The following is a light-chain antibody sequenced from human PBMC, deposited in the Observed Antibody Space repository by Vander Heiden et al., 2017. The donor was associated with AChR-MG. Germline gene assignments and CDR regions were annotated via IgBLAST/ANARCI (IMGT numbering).Light chain of an antibody. J-gene: IGLJ3*02. Sequence: QSALPQPRSVSGSAGPSVTIACTSTRRDVGAYNYVSWYQQHPVKAPKLMLYDVTQRPSGVPERFSGSKSGNTASLTISGRQTEDEADYYGCSYAGAYTWVFGGGTKLTVL. V-gene: IGLV2-11*01. CDR3: CSYAGAYTWV. CDR2: DVT. CDR1: RRDVGAYNY.